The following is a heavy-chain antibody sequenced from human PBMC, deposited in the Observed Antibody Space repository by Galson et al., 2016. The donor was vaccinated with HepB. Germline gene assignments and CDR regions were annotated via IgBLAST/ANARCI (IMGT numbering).Heavy chain of an antibody. D-gene: IGHD5-24*01. V-gene: IGHV1-69*13. J-gene: IGHJ6*02. CDR2: IIPIFGTS. CDR1: GGTFTSYA. Sequence: SVKVSCKASGGTFTSYAISWVRQAPGQGLEWMGGIIPIFGTSNYAQKFQGRVTITADESTSTAYMELSSLTSEDTAVYYCARVREGYNHYYYYGMYVWGQRTTVTVAS. CDR3: ARVREGYNHYYYYGMYV.